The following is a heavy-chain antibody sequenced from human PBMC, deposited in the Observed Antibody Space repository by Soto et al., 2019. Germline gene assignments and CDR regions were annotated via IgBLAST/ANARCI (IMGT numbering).Heavy chain of an antibody. CDR1: GYSFTSYW. CDR3: ARHGGYSYGSQN. CDR2: IDPSESYT. J-gene: IGHJ4*02. D-gene: IGHD5-18*01. V-gene: IGHV5-10-1*01. Sequence: GESLKISFKGSGYSFTSYWISWVRQMPGKGLEWMGRIDPSESYTNYSPSFQGHVTISADKSISTAYLQWSRLKASGTAMYYCARHGGYSYGSQNWGQGTLVTVSS.